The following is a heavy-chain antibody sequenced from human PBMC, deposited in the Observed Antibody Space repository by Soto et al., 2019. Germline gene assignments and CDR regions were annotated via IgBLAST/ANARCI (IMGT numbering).Heavy chain of an antibody. CDR2: ISSSSSTI. CDR1: GFTFSSYS. V-gene: IGHV3-48*01. D-gene: IGHD4-4*01. CDR3: ASIGGDAETTVTTEIDY. J-gene: IGHJ4*02. Sequence: GGSLRLSCAASGFTFSSYSMNWVRQAPGKGLEWVSYISSSSSTIYYADSVKGRFTISRDNAKNSLYLQMNSLRAEDTAVYYCASIGGDAETTVTTEIDYWGQGTLVTVSS.